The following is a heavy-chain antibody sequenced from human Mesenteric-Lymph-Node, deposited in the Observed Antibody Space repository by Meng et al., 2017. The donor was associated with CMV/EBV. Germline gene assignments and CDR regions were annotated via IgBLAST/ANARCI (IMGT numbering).Heavy chain of an antibody. D-gene: IGHD3-16*02. CDR2: IRAKAYGGTT. CDR1: GFTFGDYA. V-gene: IGHV3-49*04. J-gene: IGHJ4*02. CDR3: AKDIDSDY. Sequence: GGSLRLSCTVSGFTFGDYAMTWARQAPGKAPEWVGFIRAKAYGGTTEYATSVKGRFTISRDNSKNTLYLQMNSLRAEDTAVYYCAKDIDSDYWGQGTLVTVSS.